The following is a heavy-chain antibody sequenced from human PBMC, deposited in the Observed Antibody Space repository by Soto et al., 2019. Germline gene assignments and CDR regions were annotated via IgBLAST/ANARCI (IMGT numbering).Heavy chain of an antibody. J-gene: IGHJ4*02. CDR3: AGIYSGSPGGTLRY. D-gene: IGHD1-26*01. CDR2: IYYSGST. V-gene: IGHV4-31*03. CDR1: GGSISSGGYY. Sequence: QVQLQESGPGLVKPSQTLSLTCTVSGGSISSGGYYWSWIRRHPGKGLEWIGYIYYSGSTYYNPSLKSRVNISVDTSKNQFSLKLSSVTAADTAVYYCAGIYSGSPGGTLRYWGQGTLVTVSS.